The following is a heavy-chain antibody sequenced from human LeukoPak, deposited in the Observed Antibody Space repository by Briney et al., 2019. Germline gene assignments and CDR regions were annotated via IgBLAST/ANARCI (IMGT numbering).Heavy chain of an antibody. D-gene: IGHD2-2*02. J-gene: IGHJ6*02. CDR1: GFTFSDHY. CDR3: ARSGHCISTSCYSIWRRSLYGMDV. CDR2: ISTSGTTM. Sequence: GGSLRLSCAASGFTFSDHYMSWIRLAPGKGLEWVSSISTSGTTMYYADSVKGRFTIYRDNAKNSLYLQMNSMRAEDTAVYYCARSGHCISTSCYSIWRRSLYGMDVWGQGTTVTVSS. V-gene: IGHV3-11*01.